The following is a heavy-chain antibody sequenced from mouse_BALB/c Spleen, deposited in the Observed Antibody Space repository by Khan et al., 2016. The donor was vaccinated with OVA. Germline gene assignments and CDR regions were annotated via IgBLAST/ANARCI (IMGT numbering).Heavy chain of an antibody. CDR3: ARSLVDYYAMDY. J-gene: IGHJ4*01. Sequence: EVELVESGGGVVKPGGSLKLSCSASGFTFSSFAMSWVRQTPEKRLEWVATISTGGHYTFYPDSVKGRFTISRDNARNTLYLQMSSLRSGDTAMYYCARSLVDYYAMDYWGQGTSVTVSS. D-gene: IGHD2-2*01. CDR2: ISTGGHYT. CDR1: GFTFSSFA. V-gene: IGHV5-9-3*01.